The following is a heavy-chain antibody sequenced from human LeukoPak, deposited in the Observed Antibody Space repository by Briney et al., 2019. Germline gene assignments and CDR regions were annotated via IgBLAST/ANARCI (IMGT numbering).Heavy chain of an antibody. V-gene: IGHV7-4-1*02. CDR3: AREGVPSSKYYDFWSGQTYYYYYMDV. Sequence: GASVKVSCKASGYTFTSYAMNWVRQAPGQGLEWMGWINTNTGNPTYAQGFTGRFVFSLDTSVSTAYLQISSLKAEDTAVYYCAREGVPSSKYYDFWSGQTYYYYYMDVWGKGTTVTVSS. J-gene: IGHJ6*03. CDR1: GYTFTSYA. CDR2: INTNTGNP. D-gene: IGHD3-3*01.